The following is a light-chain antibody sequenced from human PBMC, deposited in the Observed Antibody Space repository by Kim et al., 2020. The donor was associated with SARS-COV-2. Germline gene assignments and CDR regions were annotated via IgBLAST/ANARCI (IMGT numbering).Light chain of an antibody. CDR1: SDSVGNEG. Sequence: RETAILTRTGNSDSVGNEGAVLLLQHQGHPPKVLSYRNNNRPSGISERLSAASSGNTASLTITGLQPEDEGDYYCSAWDSSLGVWVFGGGTQLTVL. J-gene: IGLJ3*02. CDR3: SAWDSSLGVWV. CDR2: RNN. V-gene: IGLV10-54*01.